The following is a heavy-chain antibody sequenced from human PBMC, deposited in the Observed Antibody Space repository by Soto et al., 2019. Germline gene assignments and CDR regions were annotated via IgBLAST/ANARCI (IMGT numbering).Heavy chain of an antibody. V-gene: IGHV1-18*01. CDR2: ISAHNGNT. J-gene: IGHJ4*02. CDR1: GYTFTSYG. Sequence: QVHLVQSGAEVKKPGASVKVSRKAPGYTFTSYGITWVRQAPGQGLEWMGWISAHNGNTDYAQKLQGRVIVTRDTSTSTAYMELRSLRSDDTAVYYCARGRYGDYWGQGALVTVSS. D-gene: IGHD1-1*01. CDR3: ARGRYGDY.